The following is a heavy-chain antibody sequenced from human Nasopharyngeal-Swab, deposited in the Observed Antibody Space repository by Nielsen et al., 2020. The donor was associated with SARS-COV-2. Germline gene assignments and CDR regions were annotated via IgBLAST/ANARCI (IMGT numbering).Heavy chain of an antibody. J-gene: IGHJ5*02. V-gene: IGHV3-49*04. CDR1: GFPFGDYA. Sequence: GESLKIPCTAPGFPFGDYAMSWVRQAPGKGLEWVGFIRSKAYGGTTEYAASVKGRFTISRDDCKSIAYLQMNSLKTEDTAVYYCTRAMVRGTPNWFDTWGQGTLVTVSS. CDR2: IRSKAYGGTT. D-gene: IGHD3-10*01. CDR3: TRAMVRGTPNWFDT.